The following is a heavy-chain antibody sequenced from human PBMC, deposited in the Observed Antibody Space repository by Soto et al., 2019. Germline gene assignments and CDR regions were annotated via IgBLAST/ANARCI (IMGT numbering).Heavy chain of an antibody. CDR3: ARDFRDGYYFAC. J-gene: IGHJ4*02. CDR1: GFTFSSYS. D-gene: IGHD5-12*01. CDR2: ISSSTGYI. V-gene: IGHV3-21*01. Sequence: EVQLVESGGGLVKPGGSLRLSCAASGFTFSSYSMNWVRQAPGKGLEWVSSISSSTGYIYYADSVKGRFTISRDNAKNSLYLQMNSLRAEDTAVYYCARDFRDGYYFACWGQGTLVTVSS.